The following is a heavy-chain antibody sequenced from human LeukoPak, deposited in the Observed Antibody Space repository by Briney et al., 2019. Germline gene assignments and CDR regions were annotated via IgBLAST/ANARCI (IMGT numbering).Heavy chain of an antibody. CDR3: AKDLGYCGVGSCTTIDY. CDR2: ISYDGSNK. CDR1: GFTFSSYG. V-gene: IGHV3-30*18. J-gene: IGHJ4*02. D-gene: IGHD2-15*01. Sequence: PGRSLRLSCAASGFTFSSYGMHWVRQAPGKGVEWVAVISYDGSNKYYADSVKGRSTISRDNSKNTLFLQMNSLRAEDTAVYYCAKDLGYCGVGSCTTIDYWGQGTLVTVSS.